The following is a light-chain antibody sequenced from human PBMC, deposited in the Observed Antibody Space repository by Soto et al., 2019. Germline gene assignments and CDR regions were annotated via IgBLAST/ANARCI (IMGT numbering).Light chain of an antibody. Sequence: EVVMTQSPATLSVSLGERATLSCSASQSISANLAWLQQKPGQPPRLLIYGASTRATGIPARLSGSGSGTEFTLTINSLQSEDFGIYYCQQYDRWPPWTFGQGTKVEIK. J-gene: IGKJ1*01. CDR3: QQYDRWPPWT. V-gene: IGKV3-15*01. CDR1: QSISAN. CDR2: GAS.